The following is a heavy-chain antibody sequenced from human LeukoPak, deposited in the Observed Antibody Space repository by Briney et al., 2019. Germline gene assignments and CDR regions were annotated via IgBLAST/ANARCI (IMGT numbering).Heavy chain of an antibody. D-gene: IGHD2-2*01. CDR1: GFTFDDYG. CDR3: ARGRSERTAAIWAAFNVGYFDL. V-gene: IGHV3-20*04. Sequence: RPGGSLRLSCAASGFTFDDYGMSWVRQAPGKGLEWVSGINWNGGSTGYADSVKGRFTISRDNAKNSLYLQMNSLRAEDTALYYCARGRSERTAAIWAAFNVGYFDLWGRGTLVTVSS. J-gene: IGHJ2*01. CDR2: INWNGGST.